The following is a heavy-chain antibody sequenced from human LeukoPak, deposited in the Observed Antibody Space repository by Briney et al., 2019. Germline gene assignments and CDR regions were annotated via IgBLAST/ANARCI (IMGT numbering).Heavy chain of an antibody. J-gene: IGHJ4*02. CDR2: INPNSGGT. D-gene: IGHD1-26*01. CDR3: AGLARGGQWELLLRPTYYFDY. CDR1: GYIFTGYY. Sequence: ASVKVSCKASGYIFTGYYMHWVRQAPGQGLEWMGWINPNSGGTNYAQKFQGRVTMTRDTSISTAYMELSRLRSDDTAVYYCAGLARGGQWELLLRPTYYFDYWGQGTLVTVSS. V-gene: IGHV1-2*02.